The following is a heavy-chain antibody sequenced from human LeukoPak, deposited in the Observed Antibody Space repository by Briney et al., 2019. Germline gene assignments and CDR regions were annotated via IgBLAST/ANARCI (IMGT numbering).Heavy chain of an antibody. V-gene: IGHV3-53*05. CDR1: GFTVSGLC. CDR2: LYTGDNT. Sequence: GGSLRLSCAASGFTVSGLCMSWVRQAPGKGLEWVAFLYTGDNTYYADSVKDRFTISRDNAKNSLYLQMNSLRAEDTALYYCAKGRNYDYVWGSYWANWGQGTLVTVSS. CDR3: AKGRNYDYVWGSYWAN. D-gene: IGHD3-16*01. J-gene: IGHJ4*02.